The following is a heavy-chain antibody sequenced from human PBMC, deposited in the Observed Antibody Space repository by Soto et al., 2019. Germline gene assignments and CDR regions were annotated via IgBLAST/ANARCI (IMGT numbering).Heavy chain of an antibody. J-gene: IGHJ4*02. CDR3: ARAREPEYSSAISFDI. V-gene: IGHV3-53*01. Sequence: GSLRLSCAASGLTVSSSYMSWVRQAPGKGLQWVSVIYSAGSTYYANSVKGRFTISRDISTNMVYLQMSSLTDEDTAVYYCARAREPEYSSAISFDIWGQGALAPVSP. CDR1: GLTVSSSY. CDR2: IYSAGST. D-gene: IGHD5-18*01.